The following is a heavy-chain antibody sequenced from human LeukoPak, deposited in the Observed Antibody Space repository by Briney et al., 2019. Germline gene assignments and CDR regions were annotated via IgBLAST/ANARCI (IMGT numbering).Heavy chain of an antibody. CDR2: IYYSGST. D-gene: IGHD2-2*01. CDR3: VKSDSRYQPWTLDI. J-gene: IGHJ3*02. CDR1: GGSISSSSYY. Sequence: SETLSLTCTVSGGSISSSSYYWGWIRQPPGKGLEWIGSIYYSGSTYYNPSLKSQVTISVDTSKNQFSLKLSSVTAADTAMYYCVKSDSRYQPWTLDIWGRGTMVTVSS. V-gene: IGHV4-39*07.